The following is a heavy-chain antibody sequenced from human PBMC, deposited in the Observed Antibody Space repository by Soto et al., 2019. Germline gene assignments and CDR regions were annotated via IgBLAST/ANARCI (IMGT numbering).Heavy chain of an antibody. Sequence: ASVKVSCKASGYTFTGYYMHWVRQAPGQGLEWMGWINPNSGGTNYAQKFQGRVTMTRDTSISTAYMELSRLRSDDTAVYYCARVAITIFEVVTDFDYWGQGTLVTVSS. CDR1: GYTFTGYY. CDR3: ARVAITIFEVVTDFDY. D-gene: IGHD3-3*01. V-gene: IGHV1-2*02. CDR2: INPNSGGT. J-gene: IGHJ4*02.